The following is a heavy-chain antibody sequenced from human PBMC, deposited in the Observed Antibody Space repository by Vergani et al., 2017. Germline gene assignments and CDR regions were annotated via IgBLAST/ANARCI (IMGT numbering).Heavy chain of an antibody. V-gene: IGHV4-59*01. Sequence: QVQLQESGPGLVKPSETLSLTCTVSGGSISSYSWSWIRQPPGKGLEWIGYIYYSGGTNYNPSLKSRVTIPVDTSKNQFSLKLSSVTAADTAVYYCARGSGSYSPGFDYWGQGTLVTVSS. CDR3: ARGSGSYSPGFDY. D-gene: IGHD1-26*01. CDR2: IYYSGGT. CDR1: GGSISSYS. J-gene: IGHJ4*02.